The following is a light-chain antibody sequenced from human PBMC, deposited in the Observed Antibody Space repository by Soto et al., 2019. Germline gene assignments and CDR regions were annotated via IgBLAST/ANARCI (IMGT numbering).Light chain of an antibody. J-gene: IGKJ2*01. CDR2: DAL. V-gene: IGKV3-11*01. CDR3: QHRSNWPPFT. Sequence: EIVLTQSPATLSLFPGERATLSCRASQSVSSYLAWYQQKPGQAPRLLIYDALKRATGIPARFSGTGSGTDFTLAISSLEPEDFAIYYCQHRSNWPPFTFGQGTKVDIK. CDR1: QSVSSY.